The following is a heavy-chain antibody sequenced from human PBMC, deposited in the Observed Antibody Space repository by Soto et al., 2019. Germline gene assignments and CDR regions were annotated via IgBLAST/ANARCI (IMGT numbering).Heavy chain of an antibody. J-gene: IGHJ3*02. CDR1: GFTFSSYA. D-gene: IGHD2-2*01. Sequence: EVQLLESGGGLVQPGGSLSLSCAASGFTFSSYAMSWVRQAPGKGLEWVSAISGSGGSTYYADSVKGRFTISRDNSKNTLYLQMNRMRAEDTAVYYCAKAWYQGDFDIWGQVTMVTVSS. CDR2: ISGSGGST. CDR3: AKAWYQGDFDI. V-gene: IGHV3-23*01.